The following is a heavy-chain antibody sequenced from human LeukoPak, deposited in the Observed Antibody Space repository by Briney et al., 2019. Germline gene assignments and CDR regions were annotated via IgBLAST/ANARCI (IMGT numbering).Heavy chain of an antibody. CDR1: GYTFTGYY. CDR3: AADTDSSGYYRFDY. CDR2: INPNSGGT. Sequence: ASVKVSCKASGYTFTGYYMHWVRQAPGQGLEWMGRINPNSGGTNYAQEFQGRVTMTRDTSISTAYMELSRLRSDDTAVYYCAADTDSSGYYRFDYWGQGTLVTVSS. V-gene: IGHV1-2*06. J-gene: IGHJ4*02. D-gene: IGHD3-22*01.